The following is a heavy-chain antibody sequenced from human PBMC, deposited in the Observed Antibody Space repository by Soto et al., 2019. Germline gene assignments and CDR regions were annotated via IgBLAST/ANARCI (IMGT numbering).Heavy chain of an antibody. V-gene: IGHV1-69*13. CDR1: GGTFSSYA. CDR2: IIPIFGTA. J-gene: IGHJ6*02. Sequence: SVRVSCKASGGTFSSYAISWVRQAPGQGLEWMGGIIPIFGTANYAQKFQGRVTITADESTSTAYMELSSLRSEDTAVYYCASPVPAAPVYYYYGMDVWGQGTTVTVSS. CDR3: ASPVPAAPVYYYYGMDV. D-gene: IGHD2-2*01.